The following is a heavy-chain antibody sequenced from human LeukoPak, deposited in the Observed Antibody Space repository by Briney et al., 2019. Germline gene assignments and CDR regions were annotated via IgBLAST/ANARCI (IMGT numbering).Heavy chain of an antibody. CDR3: ASQEDSAYGDYN. CDR1: GFTFSSYG. CDR2: IKGDGSYT. J-gene: IGHJ4*02. V-gene: IGHV3-74*01. D-gene: IGHD4-17*01. Sequence: AGGSLRLSCAASGFTFSSYGMHWVRQAPGKGLVWVARIKGDGSYTFYADSVKGRFTISRDNAKNTLYLQMNSLRAEDTAVYYCASQEDSAYGDYNWGQGTLVTVSS.